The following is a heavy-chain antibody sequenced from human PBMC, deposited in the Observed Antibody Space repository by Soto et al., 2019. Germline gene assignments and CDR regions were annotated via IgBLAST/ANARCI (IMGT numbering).Heavy chain of an antibody. CDR3: ARDDDYEANAIDL. D-gene: IGHD4-17*01. J-gene: IGHJ5*02. V-gene: IGHV3-33*08. CDR1: GFTFNTFG. Sequence: GGSLRLSCAASGFTFNTFGMVWVRQAPGKGLEWVAVIWNDGSKQVYDDSVKGRFTISRDNSKNTLYLEMDSLRDEDTSVYYCARDDDYEANAIDLWGQGTLVTVSS. CDR2: IWNDGSKQ.